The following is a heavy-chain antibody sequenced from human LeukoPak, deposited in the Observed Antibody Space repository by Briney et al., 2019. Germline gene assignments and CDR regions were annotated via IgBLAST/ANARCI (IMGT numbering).Heavy chain of an antibody. Sequence: SGTLSLTCAVSGGSISSSNWWSWVRQPPGKGLEWIGEIYHSGSTNYNPSLKSRVTISVDKSKNQFSLKLSSVTAADTAVYYCARDRVTMVRGVYYMDVWGKGTTVTISS. V-gene: IGHV4-4*02. CDR2: IYHSGST. CDR1: GGSISSSNW. CDR3: ARDRVTMVRGVYYMDV. J-gene: IGHJ6*03. D-gene: IGHD3-10*01.